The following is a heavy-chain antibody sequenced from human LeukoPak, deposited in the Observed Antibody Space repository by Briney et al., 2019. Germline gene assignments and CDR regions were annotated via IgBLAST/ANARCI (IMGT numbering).Heavy chain of an antibody. J-gene: IGHJ5*02. CDR2: INSPGSDT. CDR3: ARVPNWFDP. Sequence: PGGSLRLSCAASEFTFSNYWMHWVRQAPGKGLVWVSRINSPGSDTTYADSVKGRFTISRDNAKNTLYLQMNSLRVEDTAVYYCARVPNWFDPWGQGTLVTVSS. CDR1: EFTFSNYW. V-gene: IGHV3-74*01.